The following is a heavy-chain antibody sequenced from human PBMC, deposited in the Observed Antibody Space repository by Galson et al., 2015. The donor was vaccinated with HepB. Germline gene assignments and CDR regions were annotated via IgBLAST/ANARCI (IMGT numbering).Heavy chain of an antibody. CDR2: INDDGSTT. CDR3: AKGITASGWPDYAFDT. CDR1: GFPFTSYA. V-gene: IGHV3-23*01. D-gene: IGHD6-19*01. Sequence: SLRLSCAASGFPFTSYALTWVRQVPGRGLEWVSVINDDGSTTHYADSVKGRFTISRDNPENTVYLQMNSLRAEDTAVYYCAKGITASGWPDYAFDTWGQGTMVT. J-gene: IGHJ3*02.